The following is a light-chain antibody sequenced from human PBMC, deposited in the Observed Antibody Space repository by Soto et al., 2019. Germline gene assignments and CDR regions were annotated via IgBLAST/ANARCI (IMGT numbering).Light chain of an antibody. CDR3: QQYGTSPWT. V-gene: IGKV3-20*01. CDR1: QSVSSNS. J-gene: IGKJ1*01. CDR2: GAS. Sequence: EIVLTQSPGTLSLSPGERATLSCRASQSVSSNSLAWYQQKPGQAPRLLVYGASTRATGIPDRFSGSGSGTDFTLTISRLEPADFAMYYCQQYGTSPWTFGLGTKVEIK.